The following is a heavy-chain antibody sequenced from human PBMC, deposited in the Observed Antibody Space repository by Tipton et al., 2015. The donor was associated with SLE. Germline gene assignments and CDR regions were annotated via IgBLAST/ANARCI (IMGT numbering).Heavy chain of an antibody. V-gene: IGHV4-39*01. CDR2: IYYSGST. J-gene: IGHJ4*02. CDR1: SGSISSYY. Sequence: TLSLTCSVSSGSISSYYWGWIRQPPGKGLEWIGSIYYSGSTYYNSSLKSRVTISVDKSKNQFSLNLRSGAAADTAVYYCARTIYSGSPNYFDYWGQGTLVTVSS. D-gene: IGHD1-26*01. CDR3: ARTIYSGSPNYFDY.